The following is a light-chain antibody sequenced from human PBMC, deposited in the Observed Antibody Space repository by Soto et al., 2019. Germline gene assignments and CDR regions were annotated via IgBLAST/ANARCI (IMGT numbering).Light chain of an antibody. V-gene: IGLV1-44*01. CDR3: ATWDDSLNGGV. CDR1: SSNIGSNT. J-gene: IGLJ3*02. Sequence: QSVPTQPPSASATPGQRVTISCSGGSSNIGSNTVNWYQQLPGTAPKLLIYSNNQRPSGVPDRFSGSKSGTSASLAISGLQSEDEADYYCATWDDSLNGGVFGGGTKVTVL. CDR2: SNN.